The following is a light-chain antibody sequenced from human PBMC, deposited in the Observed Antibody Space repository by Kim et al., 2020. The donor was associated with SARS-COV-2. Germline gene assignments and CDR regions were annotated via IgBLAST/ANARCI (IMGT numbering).Light chain of an antibody. CDR3: QQSYKTPYT. J-gene: IGKJ2*01. Sequence: DIQMTQSPSSLSTFVGDRVTITCRASQSVANYLNWYQQKPGKAPKLLISAASSLRSGVPSRFSGSGSGTEFTLTISSLQPEDFATYYCQQSYKTPYTFGQGTKLEI. CDR2: AAS. CDR1: QSVANY. V-gene: IGKV1-39*01.